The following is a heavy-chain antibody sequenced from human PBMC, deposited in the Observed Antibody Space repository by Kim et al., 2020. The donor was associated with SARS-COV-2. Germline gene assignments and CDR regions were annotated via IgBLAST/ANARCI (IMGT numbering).Heavy chain of an antibody. Sequence: ASVKVSCKASGYTFTSYYMHWVRQAPGQGLEWMGIINPSGGSTSYAQKFQGRVTMTRDTSTSTVYMELSSLRSEDTAVYYCARDYAEASGWHNVESDYWGQGTLVTVSS. V-gene: IGHV1-46*01. CDR1: GYTFTSYY. D-gene: IGHD6-19*01. CDR2: INPSGGST. CDR3: ARDYAEASGWHNVESDY. J-gene: IGHJ4*02.